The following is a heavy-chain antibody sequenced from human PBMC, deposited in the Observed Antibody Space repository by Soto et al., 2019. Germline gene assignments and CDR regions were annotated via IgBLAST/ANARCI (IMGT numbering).Heavy chain of an antibody. CDR2: IYHSGST. V-gene: IGHV4-38-2*02. CDR1: GYSISSGYY. J-gene: IGHJ3*02. D-gene: IGHD3-22*01. CDR3: ARDYYDSSGYENGDAFDI. Sequence: LSLTCAVSGYSISSGYYWGWIRQPPGKGLEWIGSIYHSGSTYYNPSLKSRVTISVDTSKNQFSLKLSSVTAADTAVYYCARDYYDSSGYENGDAFDIWGQGTMVTVSS.